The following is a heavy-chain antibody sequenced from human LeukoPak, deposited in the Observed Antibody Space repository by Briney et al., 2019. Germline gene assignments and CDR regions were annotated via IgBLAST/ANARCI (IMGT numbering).Heavy chain of an antibody. Sequence: PSETLSLTCAVYGGSFSGYYWSWIRQPPGKGLEWIGEINHSGSTNYNPSLKSRVTISVDTSRNQFSLKLSSVTAADTALYYCARLHTAMLYFDYWGQGTLVTVSP. D-gene: IGHD5-18*01. J-gene: IGHJ4*02. CDR1: GGSFSGYY. CDR3: ARLHTAMLYFDY. V-gene: IGHV4-34*01. CDR2: INHSGST.